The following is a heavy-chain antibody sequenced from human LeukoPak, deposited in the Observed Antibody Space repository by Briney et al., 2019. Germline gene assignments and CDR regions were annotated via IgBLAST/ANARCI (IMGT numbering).Heavy chain of an antibody. CDR3: ARDGGNYFWLDP. Sequence: ASVKVSCKASGYTFNDHYIHWVRQAPGQALEWMGWSNPYSGGTNYAQKFQGRVTMTTDTSISTVYMELRTLRSDDTAVYYCARDGGNYFWLDPWGQGTLVTVSS. CDR1: GYTFNDHY. D-gene: IGHD1-26*01. V-gene: IGHV1-2*02. J-gene: IGHJ5*02. CDR2: SNPYSGGT.